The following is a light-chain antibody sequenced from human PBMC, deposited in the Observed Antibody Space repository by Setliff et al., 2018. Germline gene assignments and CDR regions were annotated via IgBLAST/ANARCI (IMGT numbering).Light chain of an antibody. CDR1: SSDIGGYNS. J-gene: IGLJ2*01. CDR3: SSYTSTSTPV. CDR2: DVD. Sequence: QSALAQPASVSGSPGQSITTSCTGTSSDIGGYNSVSWYQQHPGKAPKLMIYDVDNRSSGVSNRFSGSKSGSTASLTISGLQADDEADYYCSSYTSTSTPVFGGGTKVTVL. V-gene: IGLV2-14*01.